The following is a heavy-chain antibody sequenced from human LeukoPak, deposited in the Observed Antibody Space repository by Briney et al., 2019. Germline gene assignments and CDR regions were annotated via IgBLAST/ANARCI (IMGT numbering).Heavy chain of an antibody. Sequence: KSSETLSLTCTVSGGSISSSSYYWGWIRQPPGKGLEWIGRIYYSWSTYYNPSAKSRVTISVDTSKNQFSLKLSSVTAADTAVYYCARVITIFGVVIEDAYYYYYMDVWGKGTTVTVSS. CDR3: ARVITIFGVVIEDAYYYYYMDV. CDR2: IYYSWST. D-gene: IGHD3-3*01. J-gene: IGHJ6*03. V-gene: IGHV4-39*07. CDR1: GGSISSSSYY.